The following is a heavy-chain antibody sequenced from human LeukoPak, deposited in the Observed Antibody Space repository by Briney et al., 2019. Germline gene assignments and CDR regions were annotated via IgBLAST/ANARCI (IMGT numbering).Heavy chain of an antibody. D-gene: IGHD1-26*01. V-gene: IGHV3-74*01. CDR1: EFTFSSYW. CDR3: ARRGYSGSPLDY. J-gene: IGHJ4*02. CDR2: INTDGSTT. Sequence: GGSLRLSCAASEFTFSSYWIHWVRQAPGKGLVWVSRINTDGSTTSYADSVKGRFTISRDNAKNTLYLQMNSLRAEDTAMYYCARRGYSGSPLDYWGQGTMVTVSS.